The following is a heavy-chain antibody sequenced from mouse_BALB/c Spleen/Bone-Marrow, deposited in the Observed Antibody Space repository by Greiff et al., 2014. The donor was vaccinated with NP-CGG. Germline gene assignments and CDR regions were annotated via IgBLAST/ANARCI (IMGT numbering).Heavy chain of an antibody. V-gene: IGHV1-74*01. CDR1: GYSFTTYW. CDR2: SHPSDSET. CDR3: AREKVYYGISWFAY. D-gene: IGHD2-1*01. J-gene: IGHJ3*01. Sequence: QVQLQQSGTEVVRAGASVKLSCKASGYSFTTYWMNWVRQRPGQGLEWIGMSHPSDSETRLNQKFKDKATLTVDKSSSTAYMQLNSPTSEDSAVYYCAREKVYYGISWFAYWGQGTLVTVSA.